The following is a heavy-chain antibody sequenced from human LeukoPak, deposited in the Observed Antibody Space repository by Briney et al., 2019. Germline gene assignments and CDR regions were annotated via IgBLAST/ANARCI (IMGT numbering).Heavy chain of an antibody. V-gene: IGHV4-59*01. CDR1: GGSISTYY. J-gene: IGHJ4*02. Sequence: SETLSLTCTVSGGSISTYYWNWIRQSPGKGLEWIGYMYYSGSTNYNPSLKSRVTISVDTSKNESSLKLSSVTAADTAVYYRARTPATTWTNHFNYLGQGTLVTVSS. CDR2: MYYSGST. D-gene: IGHD4-17*01. CDR3: ARTPATTWTNHFNY.